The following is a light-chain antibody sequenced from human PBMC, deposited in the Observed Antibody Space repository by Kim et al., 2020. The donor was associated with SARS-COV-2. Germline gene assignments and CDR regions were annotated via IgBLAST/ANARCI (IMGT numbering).Light chain of an antibody. CDR1: QSVSSNY. CDR3: QQYGTAPWT. CDR2: GAS. V-gene: IGKV3-20*01. J-gene: IGKJ1*01. Sequence: EIVLTQSPGTLSLSPGERATLSCRASQSVSSNYLAWYQQNSGQAPRLLIYGASRRATGIPDRFSGSGSGTDFTLTISRLEPEDVAVYYCQQYGTAPWTFGQGTKVDIK.